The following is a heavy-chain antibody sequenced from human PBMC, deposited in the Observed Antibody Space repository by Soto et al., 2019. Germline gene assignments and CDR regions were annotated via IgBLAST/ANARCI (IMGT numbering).Heavy chain of an antibody. D-gene: IGHD3-22*01. CDR3: AREGDLYYYDSSGYLDY. V-gene: IGHV3-48*03. J-gene: IGHJ4*02. CDR1: GFTFSSYE. CDR2: ISTSGSNI. Sequence: EVLLVESGGGLVQPGGSLRLSCAVSGFTFSSYEMNWVRQAPGKGLEWVSKISTSGSNIYYADSVKGRFTISRDNAENSLYLQMNSLRAEDTAVYFCAREGDLYYYDSSGYLDYWGQGTLVTVSS.